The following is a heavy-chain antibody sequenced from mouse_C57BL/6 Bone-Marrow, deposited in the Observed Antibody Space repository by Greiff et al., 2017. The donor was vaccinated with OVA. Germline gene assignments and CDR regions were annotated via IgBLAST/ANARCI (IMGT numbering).Heavy chain of an antibody. CDR3: ARHGSFSY. V-gene: IGHV5-6*01. J-gene: IGHJ3*01. Sequence: EVKLMESGGDLVKPGGSLKLSCAASGFTFSSYGMSWVRQTPDKRLEWVATISSGGSYTYYPDSVKGRFTISRDNAKNTLYLQMSSLKSDDTAMYYCARHGSFSYWGQGTLVTVSA. CDR2: ISSGGSYT. CDR1: GFTFSSYG.